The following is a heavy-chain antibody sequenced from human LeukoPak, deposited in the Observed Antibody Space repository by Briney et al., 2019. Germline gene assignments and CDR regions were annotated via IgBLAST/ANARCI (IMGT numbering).Heavy chain of an antibody. D-gene: IGHD2-21*01. CDR2: INDDSSDI. CDR1: GFTFSRHA. CDR3: ARDTFHPGLIDS. V-gene: IGHV3-21*05. Sequence: GGSLRHSCGASGFTFSRHAMTWVPQARGRGVEWVSYINDDSSDIHYADSVKGRFTITRDNARNTLYLQLSSLSAEDSGVYYCARDTFHPGLIDSWGQGTLVTVSS. J-gene: IGHJ4*02.